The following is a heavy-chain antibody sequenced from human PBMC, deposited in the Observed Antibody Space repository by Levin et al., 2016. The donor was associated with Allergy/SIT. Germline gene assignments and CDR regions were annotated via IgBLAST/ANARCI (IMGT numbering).Heavy chain of an antibody. CDR2: MNPSGGST. D-gene: IGHD6-19*01. V-gene: IGHV1-46*01. CDR1: GYTFTNYY. J-gene: IGHJ6*02. CDR3: ATMTVAGTYYYAMHV. Sequence: ASVKVSCKASGYTFTNYYFHWVRQAPGQGLEWMGVMNPSGGSTEYARKFQGRVTMTRDTSTSTVYMEVSSLTSEDTAVYYCATMTVAGTYYYAMHVWGQGTTVTVSS.